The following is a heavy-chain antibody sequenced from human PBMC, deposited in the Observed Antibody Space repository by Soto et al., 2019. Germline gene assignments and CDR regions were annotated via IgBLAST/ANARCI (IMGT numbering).Heavy chain of an antibody. CDR3: ARGRRSSKWFDP. D-gene: IGHD6-6*01. CDR1: GGSVSSGSYY. V-gene: IGHV4-61*01. Sequence: QVQLQESGPGLVKPSETLSLTCTVSGGSVSSGSYYWSWIRQPPGKGLEWIGYIYYSGSTNYNPSPKSRVTISVDPSKHQFSLKLSSVTAADTAVYYCARGRRSSKWFDPWGQGTLVTVSS. J-gene: IGHJ5*02. CDR2: IYYSGST.